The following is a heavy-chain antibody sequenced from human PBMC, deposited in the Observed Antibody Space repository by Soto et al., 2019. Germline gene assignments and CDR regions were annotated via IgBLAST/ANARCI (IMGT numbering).Heavy chain of an antibody. CDR2: INPSGGSK. V-gene: IGHV1-46*01. Sequence: QVQLVQSGAEVKKPGASVKVSCKASGYTFTSYYMHWVRQAPGQGLEWIGIINPSGGSKSYAQKFQGRVTITRDTYTSTVYMEMSILRTEDTAVYYCARGGAYYDSSGYYERGDYWGQGTLVTVSS. D-gene: IGHD3-22*01. J-gene: IGHJ4*02. CDR3: ARGGAYYDSSGYYERGDY. CDR1: GYTFTSYY.